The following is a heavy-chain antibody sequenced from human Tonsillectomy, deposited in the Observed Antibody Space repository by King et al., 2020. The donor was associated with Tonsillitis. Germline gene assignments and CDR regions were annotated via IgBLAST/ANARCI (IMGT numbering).Heavy chain of an antibody. J-gene: IGHJ4*02. V-gene: IGHV4-31*03. CDR2: IYYSGST. CDR1: GGSISSGGYY. Sequence: QLQESGPGLVKPSQNLSLTCTVSGGSISSGGYYCNWIRQHPGQGLEWIGYIYYSGSTYYNPSLKSRVTISVDTSKNQFSLKLSSVTAADTAVYYCARSHDGGTYNWGQGTLVTVSS. CDR3: ARSHDGGTYN. D-gene: IGHD4/OR15-4a*01.